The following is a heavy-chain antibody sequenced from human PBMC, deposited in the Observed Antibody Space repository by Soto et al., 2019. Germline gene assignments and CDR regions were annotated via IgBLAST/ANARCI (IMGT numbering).Heavy chain of an antibody. J-gene: IGHJ4*02. D-gene: IGHD3-10*01. CDR1: GFTFSSYG. CDR3: APWFGAFDY. CDR2: IAYDGSNK. Sequence: QVQLVEYGGGVVQPGRSLRLSCAASGFTFSSYGRHWVRQAPGKGLEWVAVIAYDGSNKYYADSVKGRFTISRDNSKNTLYPQMTSMRAEDTAVYYCAPWFGAFDYWGQGTLVTVSS. V-gene: IGHV3-30*03.